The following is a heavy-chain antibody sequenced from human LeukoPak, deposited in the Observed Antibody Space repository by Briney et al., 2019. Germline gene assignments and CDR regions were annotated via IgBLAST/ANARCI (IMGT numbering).Heavy chain of an antibody. V-gene: IGHV3-53*01. CDR1: GFTVSSNY. D-gene: IGHD6-19*01. CDR2: IYSGGST. Sequence: GGSLRLSCAASGFTVSSNYMSWVRQAPGKGLEWVSVIYSGGSTYYADSVKGRFTISRDNSKNTLYLQMNSLRAEDTAVYYCAKRYSSVWYYFDYWGQGTLVTVSS. J-gene: IGHJ4*02. CDR3: AKRYSSVWYYFDY.